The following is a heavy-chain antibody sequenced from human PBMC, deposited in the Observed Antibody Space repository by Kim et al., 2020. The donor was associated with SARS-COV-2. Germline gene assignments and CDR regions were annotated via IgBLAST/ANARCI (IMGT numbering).Heavy chain of an antibody. CDR1: GGSISSSSYY. D-gene: IGHD6-13*01. CDR2: IYYSGST. J-gene: IGHJ4*02. Sequence: SETLSLTCTVSGGSISSSSYYWGWIRQPPGKGLEWIGSIYYSGSTYYNPSLKSRVTISVDTSKNQFSLKLSSVTAADTAVYYCARRRSSSWGKDDYWGQG. V-gene: IGHV4-39*01. CDR3: ARRRSSSWGKDDY.